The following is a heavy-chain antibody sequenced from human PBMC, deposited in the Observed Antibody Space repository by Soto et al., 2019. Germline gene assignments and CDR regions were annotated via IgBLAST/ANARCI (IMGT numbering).Heavy chain of an antibody. D-gene: IGHD3-16*02. CDR1: GRSISSGGYY. V-gene: IGHV4-31*03. J-gene: IGHJ6*02. CDR3: ARDMGGYEYVWGSYRPDGMDV. Sequence: TLSLTCTVSGRSISSGGYYWRWIRQHPGKGLEWIGYIYYSGSTYYNPSLKSRVTISVDTSKNQFSLKLSSVTAADTAVYYCARDMGGYEYVWGSYRPDGMDVWRQETTVTVSS. CDR2: IYYSGST.